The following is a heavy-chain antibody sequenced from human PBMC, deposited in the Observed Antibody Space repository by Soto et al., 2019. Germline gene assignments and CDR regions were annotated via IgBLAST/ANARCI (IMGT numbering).Heavy chain of an antibody. CDR1: GFTFSSYA. D-gene: IGHD1-1*01. Sequence: EVQLLESGGGLVPPGGSLRLSCAASGFTFSSYALSWVGQAPGEGLEWLAGITFRGDNTYYADSVKGRFTLSRDNSRNRLDLQMNSLKVEDTALYYCAKLGTMGVFDNWGQGTLLTVSS. CDR2: ITFRGDNT. V-gene: IGHV3-23*01. CDR3: AKLGTMGVFDN. J-gene: IGHJ4*02.